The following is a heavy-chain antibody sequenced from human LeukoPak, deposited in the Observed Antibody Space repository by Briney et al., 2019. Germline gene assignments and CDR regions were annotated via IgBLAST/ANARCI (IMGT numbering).Heavy chain of an antibody. V-gene: IGHV1-69*06. CDR3: ARGGYDYYDISIAFDI. J-gene: IGHJ3*02. CDR2: IIPIFGTA. Sequence: GASVKVSCKASGGTFSSYAISWVRQAPGQGLEWMGGIIPIFGTANYAQKFQGRVTITADKSTSTAYMELSSLRSEDTAAYYCARGGYDYYDISIAFDIWGQGTMVTVSS. D-gene: IGHD3-22*01. CDR1: GGTFSSYA.